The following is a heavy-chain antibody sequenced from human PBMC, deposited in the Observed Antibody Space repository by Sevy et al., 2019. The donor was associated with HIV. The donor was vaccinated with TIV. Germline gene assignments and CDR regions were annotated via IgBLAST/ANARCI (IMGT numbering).Heavy chain of an antibody. J-gene: IGHJ4*02. CDR2: ISSGSSFI. CDR1: GFSISGYT. Sequence: GGSLRLSCAASGFSISGYTMNWVRQAPGKGLEWVSSISSGSSFIYYADSLKGRFTISRDNARNLLYLQMNSLRVEDTAVYYCVTVGLGDCSGTNCSPNDYWGQGTLVTVSS. CDR3: VTVGLGDCSGTNCSPNDY. D-gene: IGHD2-2*01. V-gene: IGHV3-21*01.